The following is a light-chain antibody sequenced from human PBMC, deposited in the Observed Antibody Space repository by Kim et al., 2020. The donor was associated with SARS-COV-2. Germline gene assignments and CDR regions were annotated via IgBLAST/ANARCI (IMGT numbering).Light chain of an antibody. Sequence: EIVMTQSPATLSVSPGERATLSCRASQSIDSNFAWYQQKPGQAPRLLIYGASTRATGIPARFSGSGSGTEFTLTISSLQSEDFAVYYCQQYDNWLRTFGQGTKVDIK. J-gene: IGKJ1*01. CDR1: QSIDSN. CDR2: GAS. V-gene: IGKV3D-15*01. CDR3: QQYDNWLRT.